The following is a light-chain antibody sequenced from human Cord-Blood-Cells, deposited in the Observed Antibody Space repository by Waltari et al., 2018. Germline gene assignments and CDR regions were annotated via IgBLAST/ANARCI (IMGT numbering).Light chain of an antibody. CDR3: QQRSNWPPLT. V-gene: IGKV3-11*01. J-gene: IGKJ4*01. CDR1: QSVRSY. CDR2: DAS. Sequence: EIVLTQSPATLSLSPGERATLSCRASQSVRSYLAWYQQKPGQAPRLLIYDASNRATGIPARFSGSGSWTDFTLTISSLEPEDFAVYYCQQRSNWPPLTFGGGTKVEIK.